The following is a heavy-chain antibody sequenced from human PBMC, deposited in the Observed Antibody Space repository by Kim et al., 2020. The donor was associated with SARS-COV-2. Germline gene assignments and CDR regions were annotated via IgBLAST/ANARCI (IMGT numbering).Heavy chain of an antibody. V-gene: IGHV3-48*03. CDR1: GFTFSSYE. CDR2: ISSSGSTI. D-gene: IGHD3-22*01. Sequence: GGSLRLSCAASGFTFSSYEMNWVRQAPGKGLEWVSYISSSGSTIYYADSVKGRFTISRDNAKNSLYLQMNSLKAEDTAVYYCARVWGYHRVYYDSRPRRGYMDYWGQGTLVTVSS. CDR3: ARVWGYHRVYYDSRPRRGYMDY. J-gene: IGHJ4*02.